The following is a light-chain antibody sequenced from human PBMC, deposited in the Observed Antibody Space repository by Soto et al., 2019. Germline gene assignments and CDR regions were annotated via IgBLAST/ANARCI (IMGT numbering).Light chain of an antibody. CDR3: QQYGVSPT. CDR2: AAS. Sequence: EIVLTQSPGTLSLFPGERATVSCTASQSLNFNFLGWYQKKSGQAPRLLIYAASTRATGIPDRFSGSGSGIDFTLTISRLGPEDSAVYYCQQYGVSPTFGGGTKVDIK. V-gene: IGKV3-20*01. CDR1: QSLNFNF. J-gene: IGKJ4*01.